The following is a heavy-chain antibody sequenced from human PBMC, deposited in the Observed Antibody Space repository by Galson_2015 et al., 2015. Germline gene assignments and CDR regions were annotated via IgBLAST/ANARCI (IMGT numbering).Heavy chain of an antibody. CDR2: ISSGGTTV. Sequence: SLRLSCAASALTFSTYEMNWVRQAPGKGLEWVSFISSGGTTVYYADSVKGRFTISRDNAKNSLYLQMNSLRAEDTATYYCARGRPSSASCYSCWYFDLWGPGILVTVSS. V-gene: IGHV3-48*03. J-gene: IGHJ2*01. CDR3: ARGRPSSASCYSCWYFDL. D-gene: IGHD2-2*01. CDR1: ALTFSTYE.